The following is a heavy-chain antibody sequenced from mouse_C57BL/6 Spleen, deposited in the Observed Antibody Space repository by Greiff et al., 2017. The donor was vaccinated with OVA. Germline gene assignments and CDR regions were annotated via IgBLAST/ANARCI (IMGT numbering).Heavy chain of an antibody. CDR2: ISNLAYSI. V-gene: IGHV5-15*01. Sequence: EVKVVESGGGLVQPGGSLKLSCAASGFTFSDYGMAWVRQAPRKGPEWVAFISNLAYSIYYADTVTGRFTISRENAKNTLYLEMSSLRSEDTAMYYCARQYYYGSSRYYAMDYWGQGTSVTVSS. D-gene: IGHD1-1*01. J-gene: IGHJ4*01. CDR3: ARQYYYGSSRYYAMDY. CDR1: GFTFSDYG.